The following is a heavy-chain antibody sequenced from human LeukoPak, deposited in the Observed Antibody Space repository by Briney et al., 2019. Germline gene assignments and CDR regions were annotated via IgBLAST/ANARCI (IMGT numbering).Heavy chain of an antibody. CDR3: VATVTILDY. V-gene: IGHV3-23*01. Sequence: GGSLRLSCAASGFTFSSYAMSWLRQAPGKGLEWVSASSGSGGSTYYADSVKGRFTISRDNSKNTLYLQMNSLRAEDTAVYYCVATVTILDYWGQGTLVTVSS. J-gene: IGHJ4*02. CDR1: GFTFSSYA. D-gene: IGHD4-17*01. CDR2: SSGSGGST.